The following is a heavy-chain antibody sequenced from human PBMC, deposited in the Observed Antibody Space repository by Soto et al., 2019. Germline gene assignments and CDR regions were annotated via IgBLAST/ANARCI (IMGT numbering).Heavy chain of an antibody. CDR2: ISYDGSNK. CDR3: AKDSGQLVWYFDL. D-gene: IGHD6-6*01. J-gene: IGHJ2*01. Sequence: QVQLVESGGGVVQPGRSLRLSCAAYGFTFSSYGMHWVRQAPGKGLEGVAVISYDGSNKYYADSVKGRFTSSRDNSKNTLYLQMNSLRVEDTAVYYCAKDSGQLVWYFDLWGRGALVTVSS. CDR1: GFTFSSYG. V-gene: IGHV3-30*18.